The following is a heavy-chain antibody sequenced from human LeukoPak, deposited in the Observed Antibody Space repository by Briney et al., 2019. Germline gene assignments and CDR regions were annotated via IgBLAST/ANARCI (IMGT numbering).Heavy chain of an antibody. V-gene: IGHV3-66*04. CDR3: ARHTPALTYYYDSSGYGYFDY. Sequence: GGSLRLSCAASGFPVSSNHMSWVRQAPGKGLELVTVIYSGGRTYYADSVKGRFTISRDNSKNTLYLQMNSLRAEDTAVYYCARHTPALTYYYDSSGYGYFDYWGQGTLVTVSS. CDR1: GFPVSSNH. J-gene: IGHJ4*02. CDR2: IYSGGRT. D-gene: IGHD3-22*01.